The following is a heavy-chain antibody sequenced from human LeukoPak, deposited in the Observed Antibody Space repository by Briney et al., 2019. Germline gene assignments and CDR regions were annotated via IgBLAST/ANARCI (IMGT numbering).Heavy chain of an antibody. V-gene: IGHV1-69*10. CDR1: GYTFTGYY. Sequence: SVKVSCKASGYTFTGYYMHWVRQAPGQGLKWMGGIIPILGIANYAQKFQGRVTITADKSTSTAYMELSSLRSEDTAVYYCVREPTTVTIRFDYWGQGTLVTVSS. CDR3: VREPTTVTIRFDY. CDR2: IIPILGIA. J-gene: IGHJ4*02. D-gene: IGHD4-17*01.